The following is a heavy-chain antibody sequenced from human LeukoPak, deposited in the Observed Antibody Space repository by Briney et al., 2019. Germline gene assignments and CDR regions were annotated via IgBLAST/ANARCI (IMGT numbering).Heavy chain of an antibody. D-gene: IGHD3-9*01. CDR3: GIEQDEGTGDYQWFDS. V-gene: IGHV6-1*01. CDR2: TYYRSKRDH. Sequence: SQTLSLTCAFSGDSVSFNTDAWNWVRQSPSRGLEWLGRTYYRSKRDHDYAEAVQRRMTINADTSKNHFSMQLNSVTPEDTAVYKTGIEQDEGTGDYQWFDSWGQGTLVTVSS. CDR1: GDSVSFNTDA. J-gene: IGHJ5*01.